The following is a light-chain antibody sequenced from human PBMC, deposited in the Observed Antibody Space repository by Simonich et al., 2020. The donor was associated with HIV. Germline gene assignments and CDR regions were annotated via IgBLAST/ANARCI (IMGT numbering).Light chain of an antibody. CDR2: DNF. CDR1: SSNIGAVYD. J-gene: IGLJ7*01. V-gene: IGLV1-40*01. Sequence: QSVLTQPPSVSGAPGQRVTISCTGSSSNIGAVYDVHWYQQLPRSAPNLLLYDNFQRPSGVPDRFSASESGTSASLAITGLQAEDEADYYCQSYDSSLSGSVFGGGTQLTVL. CDR3: QSYDSSLSGSV.